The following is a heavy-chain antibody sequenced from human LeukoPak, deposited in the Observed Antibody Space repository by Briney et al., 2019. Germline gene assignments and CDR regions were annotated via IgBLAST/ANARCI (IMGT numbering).Heavy chain of an antibody. Sequence: GGSLTLSCIASGFTFSIHDMHWLRQAPGKGLEWLAVIRYDGIRTLYAGSVKGRFTITRDDSKNTLYLQVNSLRDEDTAVYYCAREASGYYSDLWGKGTMVTVSS. D-gene: IGHD3-3*01. CDR3: AREASGYYSDL. V-gene: IGHV3-33*01. CDR1: GFTFSIHD. CDR2: IRYDGIRT. J-gene: IGHJ5*02.